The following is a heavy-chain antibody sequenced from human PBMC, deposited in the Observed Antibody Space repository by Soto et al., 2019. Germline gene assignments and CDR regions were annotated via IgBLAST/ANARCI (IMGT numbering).Heavy chain of an antibody. CDR2: IYHSGAT. CDR3: AREMSYYFVS. V-gene: IGHV4-30-2*01. Sequence: QVQLQESGSGMVKPSQTLVLTCTVSGDSISRDGSSWSWLRQPPGKCLERIGYIYHSGATYYNPSLKSGVTTSVDTSNNQFSLSLPSVTAADTAVYYCAREMSYYFVSWGHGTLVTVSS. J-gene: IGHJ4*01. CDR1: GDSISRDGSS.